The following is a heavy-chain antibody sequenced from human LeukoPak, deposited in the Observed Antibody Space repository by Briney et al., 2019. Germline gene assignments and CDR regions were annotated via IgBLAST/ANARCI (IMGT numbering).Heavy chain of an antibody. CDR2: IRSKAYGETA. CDR1: GVTLGTYA. J-gene: IGHJ4*02. D-gene: IGHD1-1*01. CDR3: TRDRGAYNLYDY. V-gene: IGHV3-49*04. Sequence: PGGSLRLSCAASGVTLGTYAMSWARQAPGKGLEWVGFIRSKAYGETADYAASVKGRFTISRDDSKAIAYLQMNSLKTEDTAVYHCTRDRGAYNLYDYWGQGTLVTVSS.